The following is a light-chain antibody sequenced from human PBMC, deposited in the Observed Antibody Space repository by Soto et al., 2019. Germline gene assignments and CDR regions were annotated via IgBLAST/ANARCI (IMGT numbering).Light chain of an antibody. Sequence: EIVRTQSPSTLSVAPLGISTFSFSASQSVSSNLAWYQQKPGQAPRLLIYGASIRATGIPARFSGSGSGTEFTLTISSLQSEDFAVYYCQHYNHWPPWTFGQGTKVDI. V-gene: IGKV3-15*01. CDR3: QHYNHWPPWT. J-gene: IGKJ1*01. CDR1: QSVSSN. CDR2: GAS.